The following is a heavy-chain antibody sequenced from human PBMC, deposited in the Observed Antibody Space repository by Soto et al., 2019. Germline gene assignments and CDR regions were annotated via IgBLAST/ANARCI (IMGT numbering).Heavy chain of an antibody. J-gene: IGHJ4*02. CDR3: SRRVCSTTGCYFN. Sequence: GGSLRLSCAASGFPFSSYWMHWVRQAPGKGLVWVSRINGDGSSITYADSVKGRFTISRDNAKNTLFLQMDSLRAEDAAVYYCSRRVCSTTGCYFNWGQGTLVTVSS. CDR2: INGDGSSI. D-gene: IGHD2-2*01. V-gene: IGHV3-74*03. CDR1: GFPFSSYW.